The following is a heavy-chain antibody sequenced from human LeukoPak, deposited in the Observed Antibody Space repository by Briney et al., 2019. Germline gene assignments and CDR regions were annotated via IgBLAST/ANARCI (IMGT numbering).Heavy chain of an antibody. Sequence: GGSLRLSCAASGFTFRNYWMSWVRQAPGKGPEWVANIKGDGSEKNYVDSVRGRFTISRDNAKNSVFLQMNSLRAEDTAVYYCRIGHYGSNWGQGTLVTVSS. D-gene: IGHD2/OR15-2a*01. V-gene: IGHV3-7*01. CDR1: GFTFRNYW. CDR3: RIGHYGSN. CDR2: IKGDGSEK. J-gene: IGHJ4*02.